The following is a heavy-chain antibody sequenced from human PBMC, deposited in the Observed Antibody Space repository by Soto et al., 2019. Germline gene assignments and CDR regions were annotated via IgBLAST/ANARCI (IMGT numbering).Heavy chain of an antibody. CDR1: GFTFDDYA. J-gene: IGHJ6*03. Sequence: EVQLVESGGGLVQPGRSLRLSCAASGFTFDDYAMHWVRQAPGKGLEWVSGISWNSGSIGYADSVKGRFTISRDNAKNSQYLQMNSLRAEDTALYYCVAGRAGSSEIDYYYYYMDVWGKGTTVTVSS. V-gene: IGHV3-9*01. D-gene: IGHD3-10*01. CDR3: VAGRAGSSEIDYYYYYMDV. CDR2: ISWNSGSI.